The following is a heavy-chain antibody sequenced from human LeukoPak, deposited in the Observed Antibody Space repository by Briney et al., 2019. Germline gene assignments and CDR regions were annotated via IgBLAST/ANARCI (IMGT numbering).Heavy chain of an antibody. CDR1: GFTFSSYA. D-gene: IGHD6-25*01. CDR3: VKDQGIAAAALFDY. J-gene: IGHJ4*02. V-gene: IGHV3-64D*06. Sequence: GGSLRLSCSASGFTFSSYAMHWVRQAPGKGLEYVSAISSNGGSTYYADSVKGRFTISRDNSKNTLYLQMSSLRAEDTTVYYCVKDQGIAAAALFDYWGQGTLVTVSS. CDR2: ISSNGGST.